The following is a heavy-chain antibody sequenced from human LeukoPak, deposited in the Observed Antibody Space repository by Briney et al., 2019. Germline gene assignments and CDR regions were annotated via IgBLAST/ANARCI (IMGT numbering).Heavy chain of an antibody. V-gene: IGHV4-4*07. CDR3: AREGRSATDGY. D-gene: IGHD3-16*01. CDR2: IYTSGST. CDR1: VGSISSYY. J-gene: IGHJ4*02. Sequence: SETLSLTCTVSVGSISSYYWSWIRQPAGKGLEWIGRIYTSGSTNYNPSLKSRVTMSVDTSKNQFPLKLSSVTAADTAVYYCAREGRSATDGYWGQGTLVTVSS.